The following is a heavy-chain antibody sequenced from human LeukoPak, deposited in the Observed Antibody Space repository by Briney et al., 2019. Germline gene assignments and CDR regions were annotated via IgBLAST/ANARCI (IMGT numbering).Heavy chain of an antibody. CDR2: IYYSGS. D-gene: IGHD1-1*01. CDR3: ATGTTSAFGSMDV. CDR1: GGSISSYY. V-gene: IGHV4-59*01. J-gene: IGHJ6*02. Sequence: PSETLSLTCTVSGGSISSYYWSWIRQPPGKGLEWIGYIYYSGSDYNPSLKSRVTISLDMSQNQFSLKLNSVTAADTAVYYCATGTTSAFGSMDVWGQGTTVTVSS.